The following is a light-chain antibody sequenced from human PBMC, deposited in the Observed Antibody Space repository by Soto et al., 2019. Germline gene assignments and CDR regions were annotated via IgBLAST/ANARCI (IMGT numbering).Light chain of an antibody. CDR1: QSVSSSY. CDR3: QKYNSAPLT. Sequence: EIVLTQSPCTLSLSQGDRATLSCRTSQSVSSSYLAWYQQKPGQAPRLLIYGASSRATGIPDRFSGSGSGTDFTLTISSLQPEDVATYYCQKYNSAPLTFGGGTKVDIK. CDR2: GAS. J-gene: IGKJ4*01. V-gene: IGKV3-20*01.